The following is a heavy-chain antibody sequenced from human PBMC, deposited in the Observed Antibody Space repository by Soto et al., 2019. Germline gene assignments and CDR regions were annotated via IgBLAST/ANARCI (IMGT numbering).Heavy chain of an antibody. J-gene: IGHJ1*01. V-gene: IGHV1-18*01. CDR2: ISAYNGNT. Sequence: ASVKLSCTASGYTFTSYGISWVRQAPGQGLEWMGWISAYNGNTNYAQKLQGRVTMTTDTSTSTAYMELRSLRSDDTAVYYCARTTTVNPGYFQHWGQGTLVSAYS. CDR3: ARTTTVNPGYFQH. D-gene: IGHD4-17*01. CDR1: GYTFTSYG.